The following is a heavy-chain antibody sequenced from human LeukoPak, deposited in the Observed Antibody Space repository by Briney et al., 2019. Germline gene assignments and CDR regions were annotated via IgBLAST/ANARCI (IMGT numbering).Heavy chain of an antibody. CDR3: ARDTPYSGSYYYFDY. Sequence: GSSVKVSCKASGGTFSSYAISWVRQAPGHGLKWRGGIIPIFGTANYAQKFQGRVTITTDESTSTAYMELSSLRSEDTAVYYRARDTPYSGSYYYFDYWGQGTLVTVSS. CDR1: GGTFSSYA. D-gene: IGHD1-26*01. J-gene: IGHJ4*02. CDR2: IIPIFGTA. V-gene: IGHV1-69*05.